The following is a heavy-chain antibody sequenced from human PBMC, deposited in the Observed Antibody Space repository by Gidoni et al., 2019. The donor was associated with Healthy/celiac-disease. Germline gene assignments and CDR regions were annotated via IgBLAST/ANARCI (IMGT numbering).Heavy chain of an antibody. CDR1: GHSISSGYY. J-gene: IGHJ6*02. Sequence: QVQLQESGPGLVKPSETLSLTCTVSGHSISSGYYWGWIRQPPGKGLEWIGSIYHSGSTYYNPSLKSRVTISVDTSKNQFSLKLSSVTAADTAVYYCARGGYCSGGSCYFYYYYYGMDVWGQGTTVTVSS. CDR2: IYHSGST. D-gene: IGHD2-15*01. CDR3: ARGGYCSGGSCYFYYYYYGMDV. V-gene: IGHV4-38-2*02.